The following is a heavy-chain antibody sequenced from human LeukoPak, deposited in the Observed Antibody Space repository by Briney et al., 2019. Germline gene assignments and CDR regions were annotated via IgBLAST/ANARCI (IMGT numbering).Heavy chain of an antibody. CDR3: AREGVAGNWFDP. Sequence: GGSLRLSCAASGFTVSSKYMSWVRQAPGKGLEWVSIIYSGGDTYYADSVKGRFTISRDNSKNTLYLQMNSLRAEDTAVYYCAREGVAGNWFDPWGQGTLVTVSS. D-gene: IGHD6-13*01. J-gene: IGHJ5*02. CDR2: IYSGGDT. CDR1: GFTVSSKY. V-gene: IGHV3-66*01.